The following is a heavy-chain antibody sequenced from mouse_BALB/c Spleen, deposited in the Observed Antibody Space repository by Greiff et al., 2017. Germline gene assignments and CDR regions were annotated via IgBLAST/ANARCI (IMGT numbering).Heavy chain of an antibody. CDR2: ILPGSGST. Sequence: QVQLQQSGAELMKPGASVKISCKATGYTFSSYWIEWVKQRPGHGLEWIGEILPGSGSTNYNEKFKGKATFTADTSSNTAYMQLSSLTSEDSAVYYCARDNYYGSSYLSYWGQGTLVTVSA. CDR1: GYTFSSYW. D-gene: IGHD1-1*01. CDR3: ARDNYYGSSYLSY. J-gene: IGHJ3*01. V-gene: IGHV1-9*01.